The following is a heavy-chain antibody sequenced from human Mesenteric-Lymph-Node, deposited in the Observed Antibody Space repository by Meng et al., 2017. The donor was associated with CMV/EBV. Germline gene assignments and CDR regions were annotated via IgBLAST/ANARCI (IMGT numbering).Heavy chain of an antibody. CDR3: TKDTGVVPAGIRAFDI. D-gene: IGHD6-13*01. CDR2: IYSGGSST. J-gene: IGHJ3*02. Sequence: GESLKISCAASGFTFSSYAMSWVRQAPGKGLEWVSVIYSGGSSTYYADSVKGRFTISRDNSKNTLYLQMNSLRAEDTAVYYCTKDTGVVPAGIRAFDIWGQGTMVTVSS. V-gene: IGHV3-23*03. CDR1: GFTFSSYA.